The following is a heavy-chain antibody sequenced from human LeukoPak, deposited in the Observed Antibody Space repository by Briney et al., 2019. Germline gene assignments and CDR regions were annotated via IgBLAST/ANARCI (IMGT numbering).Heavy chain of an antibody. CDR3: ARGLNGDHWDYYGMDV. J-gene: IGHJ6*02. V-gene: IGHV1-8*01. CDR2: MNPNSGNT. CDR1: GYTFTSYD. D-gene: IGHD4-17*01. Sequence: GASVKVSCKASGYTFTSYDINWVRQATGQGLEWMGWMNPNSGNTGYAQKFQGRVTMTRNTSISTAYMELSSLRSEDTAVYYCARGLNGDHWDYYGMDVWGQGTTVTVSS.